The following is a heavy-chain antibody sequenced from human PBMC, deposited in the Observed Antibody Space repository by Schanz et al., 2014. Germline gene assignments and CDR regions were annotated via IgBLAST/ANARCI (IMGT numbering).Heavy chain of an antibody. Sequence: EVQLVESGGGLAQPGGSLRLSCAASGITFSGYSMNWVRLAPGKGLEWVSYISGSSSTKYYADSVKGRFTISRDNGKKSLYLQMTSLRAEDTAVFFCARNFEIDLSSPRHDAFDVWGQGTVVTVSS. CDR3: ARNFEIDLSSPRHDAFDV. D-gene: IGHD2-21*01. CDR2: ISGSSSTK. V-gene: IGHV3-48*01. J-gene: IGHJ3*01. CDR1: GITFSGYS.